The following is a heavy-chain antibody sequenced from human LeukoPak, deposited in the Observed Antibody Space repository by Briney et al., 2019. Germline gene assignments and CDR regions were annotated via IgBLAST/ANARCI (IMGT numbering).Heavy chain of an antibody. J-gene: IGHJ5*02. D-gene: IGHD6-19*01. V-gene: IGHV1-58*01. CDR3: AATYSSGAKFDP. CDR1: GFTFTSSA. Sequence: GASVKVSCKASGFTFTSSAVQWVRQARGQRLEWIGWIVVGSGNTNYAQKFQERVTITRDMSTSAAYMELSSLRSEDTAVYYCAATYSSGAKFDPWGQGTLVTVSS. CDR2: IVVGSGNT.